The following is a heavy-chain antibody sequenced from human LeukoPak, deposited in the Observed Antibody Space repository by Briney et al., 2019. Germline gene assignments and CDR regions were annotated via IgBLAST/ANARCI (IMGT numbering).Heavy chain of an antibody. D-gene: IGHD2-2*02. CDR3: ARDGIVVVPAAIHYYYYMDV. CDR1: GFTFSSYW. J-gene: IGHJ6*03. V-gene: IGHV3-7*01. CDR2: IKQDGSEK. Sequence: GGSLRLSCAASGFTFSSYWMSWVRQAPGKGLEWVANIKQDGSEKYYVDSVKGRFTISRDNSKNTLYLQMNSLRAEDTAVYYCARDGIVVVPAAIHYYYYMDVWGKGTTVTVSS.